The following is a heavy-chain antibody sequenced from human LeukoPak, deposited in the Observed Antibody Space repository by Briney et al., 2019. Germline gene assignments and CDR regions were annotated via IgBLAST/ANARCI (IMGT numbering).Heavy chain of an antibody. CDR3: ARRGPDAFDI. J-gene: IGHJ3*02. Sequence: PGGSLRLSCAASGFTFSSYSMNWVRQAPGKGLEWVSSISGRSSDIYYADSVEGRFTLSRDNAKNSLYLQMNSLRAEDTAVYYCARRGPDAFDIWGQGTTVTVSS. CDR1: GFTFSSYS. V-gene: IGHV3-21*01. CDR2: ISGRSSDI.